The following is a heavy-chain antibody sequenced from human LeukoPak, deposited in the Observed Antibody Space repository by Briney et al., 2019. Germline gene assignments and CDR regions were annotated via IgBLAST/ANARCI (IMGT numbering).Heavy chain of an antibody. CDR2: INPNSGGT. CDR3: ARTQPYSGYRP. V-gene: IGHV1-2*02. Sequence: ASVKVSCKASGYTFTGYYMHWVRQAPGQGLEWMGWINPNSGGTNYAQKFQGRVTMTRNTSISTAYMELSSLRSEDTAVYYCARTQPYSGYRPWGQGTLVTVSS. J-gene: IGHJ5*02. CDR1: GYTFTGYY. D-gene: IGHD5-12*01.